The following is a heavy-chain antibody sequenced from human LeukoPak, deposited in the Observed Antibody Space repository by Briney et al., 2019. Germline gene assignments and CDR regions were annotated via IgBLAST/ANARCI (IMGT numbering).Heavy chain of an antibody. CDR1: GFTFSSYG. CDR2: IRYDGSNK. D-gene: IGHD3-22*01. Sequence: GGSLRLSCAASGFTFSSYGIHWVRQAPGKGLEWVAFIRYDGSNKYYTDSVKGRFTISRDNSKNTLYLQMNSLRAEDTAVYYCAKSPVGSSGYSSYDYWGQGTLGTVSP. CDR3: AKSPVGSSGYSSYDY. V-gene: IGHV3-30*02. J-gene: IGHJ4*02.